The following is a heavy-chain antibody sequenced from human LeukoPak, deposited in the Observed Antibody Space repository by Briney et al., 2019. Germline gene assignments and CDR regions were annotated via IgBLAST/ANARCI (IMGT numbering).Heavy chain of an antibody. V-gene: IGHV4-59*05. CDR1: GGSISSYY. D-gene: IGHD6-13*01. J-gene: IGHJ5*02. CDR2: ISYSGTT. CDR3: ARSTAAAGPTHNWFDL. Sequence: SETLSLTCSVSGGSISSYYWSWIRQPPGKGREWIGSISYSGTTYYNPSLKSRVTISVDTSKNQFSLKLTSLTTPDTAGYYFARSTAAAGPTHNWFDLWGQGTLVTVSS.